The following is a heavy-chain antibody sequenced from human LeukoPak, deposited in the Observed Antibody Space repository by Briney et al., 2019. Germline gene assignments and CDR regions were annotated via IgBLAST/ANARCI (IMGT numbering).Heavy chain of an antibody. D-gene: IGHD6-13*01. CDR1: GYTFTSYG. J-gene: IGHJ4*02. V-gene: IGHV1-18*01. CDR2: ISAYNGNT. CDR3: ARLYSSSWYGPNYFDY. Sequence: ASVKVSCKASGYTFTSYGISWVRQAPGQGLEWMGWISAYNGNTNYAQKLQGRVTMTTDTPTSTAYMELRSLRSDDTAVYYCARLYSSSWYGPNYFDYWGQGTLVTVSS.